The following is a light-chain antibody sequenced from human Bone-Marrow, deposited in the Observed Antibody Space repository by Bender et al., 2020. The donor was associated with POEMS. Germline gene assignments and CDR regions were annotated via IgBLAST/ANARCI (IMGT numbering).Light chain of an antibody. CDR3: CSYAGSQIYYV. CDR2: GYN. CDR1: SSNIGAVYD. Sequence: QSVLTQSPSVSGAPGQRVTISCTGNSSNIGAVYDVHWYQHLPGTAPKLLIYGYNNRPSGVPDRFSGSRSGNTASLTISDLHTEDEADYYCCSYAGSQIYYVFGTGTRVTVL. V-gene: IGLV1-40*01. J-gene: IGLJ1*01.